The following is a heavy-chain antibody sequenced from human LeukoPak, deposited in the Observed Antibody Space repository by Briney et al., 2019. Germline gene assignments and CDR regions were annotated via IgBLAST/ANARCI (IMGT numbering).Heavy chain of an antibody. CDR1: GGTFSSYA. D-gene: IGHD3-10*01. CDR3: ASARGIYYYGSGPYYCYMDV. V-gene: IGHV1-69*13. CDR2: IIPIFGTA. J-gene: IGHJ6*03. Sequence: SVKVSCKASGGTFSSYAISWVRQAPGQGLEWMRGIIPIFGTANYAQKFQGRVTITADESTSTAYMELSSLRSEDTAVYYCASARGIYYYGSGPYYCYMDVWGKGTTVTISS.